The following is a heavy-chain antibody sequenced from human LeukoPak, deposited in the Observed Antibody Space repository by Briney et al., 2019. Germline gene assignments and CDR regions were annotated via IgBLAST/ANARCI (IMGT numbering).Heavy chain of an antibody. CDR3: ARDKRPYCSSTSCAGYNWFDP. Sequence: GASVKVSCKGSGYTFTSYGISWVRQAPGQGLEWMGWISAYKGNTNNAHKLQGRVTMTTDTSTSTAYMELRSLRSDDTAVYYCARDKRPYCSSTSCAGYNWFDPWGQGTLVTVS. CDR2: ISAYKGNT. CDR1: GYTFTSYG. D-gene: IGHD2-2*01. V-gene: IGHV1-18*04. J-gene: IGHJ5*02.